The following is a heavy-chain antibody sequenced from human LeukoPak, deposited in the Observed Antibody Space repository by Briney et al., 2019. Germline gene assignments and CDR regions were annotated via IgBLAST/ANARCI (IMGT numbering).Heavy chain of an antibody. D-gene: IGHD3-3*01. CDR3: AKRLGVDFWSGYPDDIFDY. CDR2: ISGSGGST. V-gene: IGHV3-23*01. CDR1: GFTFSSYA. J-gene: IGHJ4*02. Sequence: GGSLRLSCAASGFTFSSYAMSWVRQAPGKGLEWVSAISGSGGSTYYADSVKGRFTISRDNSKNTLYLQMNSLRAEDTAVYYCAKRLGVDFWSGYPDDIFDYWGQGTLVTVSS.